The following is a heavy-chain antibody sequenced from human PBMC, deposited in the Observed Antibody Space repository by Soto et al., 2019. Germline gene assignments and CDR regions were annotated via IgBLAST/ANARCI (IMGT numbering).Heavy chain of an antibody. Sequence: EVQLLESGGGLVQPGGSLRLSCAASGFTFSSYAMSWVRQAPGKGLEWVSAISGSGGSTYYADSVKGRFTISRDNSKNTLYLQMNRLRAEDTAVYYCAKDGDYGDYSFDYWGQGTLVTVSS. D-gene: IGHD4-17*01. J-gene: IGHJ4*02. CDR2: ISGSGGST. CDR1: GFTFSSYA. V-gene: IGHV3-23*01. CDR3: AKDGDYGDYSFDY.